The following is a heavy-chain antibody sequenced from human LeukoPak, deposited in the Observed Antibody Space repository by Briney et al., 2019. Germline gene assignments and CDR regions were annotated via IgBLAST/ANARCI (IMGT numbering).Heavy chain of an antibody. CDR3: ASNYGIAAAGTTYYGMDV. J-gene: IGHJ6*02. D-gene: IGHD6-13*01. V-gene: IGHV1-69*04. Sequence: SVKVSCKASGGTFSSYAISWVQQAPGQGLEWMGRIIPILGIANYAQKFQGRVTITADKSTSTAYMELSSLRSEDTAVYYCASNYGIAAAGTTYYGMDVWGQGTTVTVSS. CDR1: GGTFSSYA. CDR2: IIPILGIA.